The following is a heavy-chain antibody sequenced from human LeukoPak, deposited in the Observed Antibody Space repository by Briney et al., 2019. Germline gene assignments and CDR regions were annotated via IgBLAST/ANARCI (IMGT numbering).Heavy chain of an antibody. D-gene: IGHD2-2*02. CDR1: GGPISSSSYY. CDR3: ARAPNCSSTSCYRGNNWFDP. CDR2: IYYSGST. J-gene: IGHJ5*02. V-gene: IGHV4-39*07. Sequence: SETLSLTCTVSGGPISSSSYYWGWIRQPPGKGLEWIGSIYYSGSTYYNPSLKSRVTISVDTSKNQFSLKLSSVTAADTAVYYCARAPNCSSTSCYRGNNWFDPWGQGTLVTVSS.